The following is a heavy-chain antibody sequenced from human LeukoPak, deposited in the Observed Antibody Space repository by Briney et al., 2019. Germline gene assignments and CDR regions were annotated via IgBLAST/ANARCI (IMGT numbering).Heavy chain of an antibody. CDR3: ARDGSPEASINYFDT. Sequence: GGSLRLSCAASGFTFSSYSMNWVRQAPGKGLEWILYNSGSVSYYADSVKGRFTISRDNAKNSLYLEMNSLSADDTALYYCARDGSPEASINYFDTWGQGTPVTVSS. CDR1: GFTFSSYS. V-gene: IGHV3-48*04. CDR2: NSGSVS. D-gene: IGHD5-24*01. J-gene: IGHJ5*02.